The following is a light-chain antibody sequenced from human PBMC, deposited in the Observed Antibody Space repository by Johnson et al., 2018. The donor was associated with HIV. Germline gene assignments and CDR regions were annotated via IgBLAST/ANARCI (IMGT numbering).Light chain of an antibody. CDR3: GTWDSSLSAGGV. J-gene: IGLJ1*01. V-gene: IGLV1-51*02. Sequence: QSVLTQPPSVSAAPGQKVTISCSGSSSNIGNNYVSWFQQLPGTAPKLLIYETYKRPSGIPDRFSGSTSGTSATLGITGLQTGDEADYYCGTWDSSLSAGGVFGTGTKVTVL. CDR2: ETY. CDR1: SSNIGNNY.